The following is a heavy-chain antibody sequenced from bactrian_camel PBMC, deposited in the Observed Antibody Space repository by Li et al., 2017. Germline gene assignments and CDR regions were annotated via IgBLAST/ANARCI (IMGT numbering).Heavy chain of an antibody. Sequence: QLVESGGGSVQAGGSLTLSCAASGFPYGNRCMGWFRQAPEKEREAVAGIYTSGGITYLADSWKGRFTVSQDNAKNTLSLQMNSLKPEDTAMYYCAADPTFCVGLGATFRYWGQGTQVTVS. J-gene: IGHJ4*01. CDR2: IYTSGGIT. D-gene: IGHD5*01. CDR1: GFPYGNRC. CDR3: AADPTFCVGLGATFRY. V-gene: IGHV3S28*01.